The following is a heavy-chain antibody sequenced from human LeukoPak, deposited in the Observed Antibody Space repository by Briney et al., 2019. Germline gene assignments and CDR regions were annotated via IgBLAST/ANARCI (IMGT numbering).Heavy chain of an antibody. V-gene: IGHV1-8*03. CDR1: GYTFTRYD. CDR3: ARRRRFFDLDY. J-gene: IGHJ4*02. CDR2: MNPNSGNT. D-gene: IGHD3/OR15-3a*01. Sequence: AASVKVSCKASGYTFTRYDIHWVRQATGQGLGWMGWMNPNSGNTGYAQKFQGRVTITRNTSINTAYMELSSLRSEDTAVYYCARRRRFFDLDYWGQGTLVTVSS.